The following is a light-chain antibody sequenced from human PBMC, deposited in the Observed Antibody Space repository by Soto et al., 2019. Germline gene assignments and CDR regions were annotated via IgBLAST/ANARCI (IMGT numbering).Light chain of an antibody. Sequence: DIQMTQSPSSLSASVGDRVTITCRASQSISSYLNWYQQKPGKAPKLLIYAASSLQSGVPSRFSGSRSGPDFTLTISSLQPEDFATYYCQQSYSTPLLTFGGGTKVEIK. CDR3: QQSYSTPLLT. CDR2: AAS. J-gene: IGKJ4*01. V-gene: IGKV1-39*01. CDR1: QSISSY.